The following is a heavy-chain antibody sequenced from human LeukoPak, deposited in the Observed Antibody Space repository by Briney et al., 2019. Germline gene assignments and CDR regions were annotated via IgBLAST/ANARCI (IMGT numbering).Heavy chain of an antibody. V-gene: IGHV3-15*01. CDR1: GFTFSSAW. Sequence: GGSLRLSCAASGFTFSSAWMTWVRQAPGKGLEWVGRIKGKTDGGTPDYAAPVKGRFTISRDHSEDTLYLQMNSLKTEDTAVYYCIFAAADPAYWGQGALVTVSS. D-gene: IGHD6-13*01. J-gene: IGHJ4*02. CDR3: IFAAADPAY. CDR2: IKGKTDGGTP.